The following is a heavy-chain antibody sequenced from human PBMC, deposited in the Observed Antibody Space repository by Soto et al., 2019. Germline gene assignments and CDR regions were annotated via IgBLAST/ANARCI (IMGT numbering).Heavy chain of an antibody. CDR1: GGTFSNYA. D-gene: IGHD3-22*01. J-gene: IGHJ4*02. CDR2: IIPIFGTA. V-gene: IGHV1-69*13. CDR3: AREMFYYDSNGYFDY. Sequence: GASVKVSCKTSGGTFSNYAINWVRQAPGQGLEWMGGIIPIFGTANYAQNFQGRVTITADESTSTAYMELSSLRSEDTAVYYCAREMFYYDSNGYFDYWGQGTLVTVSS.